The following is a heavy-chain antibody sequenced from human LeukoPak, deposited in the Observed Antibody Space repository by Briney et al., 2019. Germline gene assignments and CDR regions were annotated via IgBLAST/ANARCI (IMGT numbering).Heavy chain of an antibody. CDR2: IRSKAYGGTT. Sequence: GGSLRLSCTASGFTFGDYAMSWFRQAPGKGLEWVGFIRSKAYGGTTGYAASVKGRFTISRDDSKSIAYLQMNSLKTEDTAVYYCTRDRYYYDSSGYLNVFDHWGQGTLVTVSS. CDR3: TRDRYYYDSSGYLNVFDH. D-gene: IGHD3-22*01. V-gene: IGHV3-49*03. CDR1: GFTFGDYA. J-gene: IGHJ5*02.